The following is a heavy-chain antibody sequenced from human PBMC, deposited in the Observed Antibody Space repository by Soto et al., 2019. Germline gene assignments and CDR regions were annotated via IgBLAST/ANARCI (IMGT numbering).Heavy chain of an antibody. CDR1: GGSISSGGYS. CDR3: ARARFQVLYGKPYFDS. Sequence: SETLSLTCAVSGGSISSGGYSWRWIRQPPGKGLEWIGYIYHSVSTYYNPSLKSRLTISVDTSKNHFSLMVDSVTAADTAVYYCARARFQVLYGKPYFDSWGQGTMVTVSS. J-gene: IGHJ4*02. D-gene: IGHD2-2*02. CDR2: IYHSVST. V-gene: IGHV4-30-2*05.